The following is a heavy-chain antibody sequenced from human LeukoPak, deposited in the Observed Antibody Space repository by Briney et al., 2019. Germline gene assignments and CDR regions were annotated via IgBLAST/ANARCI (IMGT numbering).Heavy chain of an antibody. D-gene: IGHD1-26*01. Sequence: GGSLRLSCAASGFTFSSYAMSWVRQAPGKGLEWVSAISGSGGSTYYADSVKGRFTISRDNSKNTLYLQMNSLRAEDTAVYYCAATPISGSSRPFDYWGQGTLVTVSS. CDR2: ISGSGGST. CDR3: AATPISGSSRPFDY. V-gene: IGHV3-23*01. CDR1: GFTFSSYA. J-gene: IGHJ4*02.